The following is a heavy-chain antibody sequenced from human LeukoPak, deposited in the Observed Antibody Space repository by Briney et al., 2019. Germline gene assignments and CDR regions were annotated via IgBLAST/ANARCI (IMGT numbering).Heavy chain of an antibody. CDR1: GYTFTGHY. Sequence: GSEKVSCKTSGYTFTGHYVHWVRQAPGQGLEWMAMINPGDGGTIFAHRFQARVTVSQDTSTSTVYMEMNDLKPDDTAMYYCARGVGHWFDPWGQGTLVTVSS. CDR3: ARGVGHWFDP. V-gene: IGHV1-46*01. CDR2: INPGDGGT. J-gene: IGHJ5*02.